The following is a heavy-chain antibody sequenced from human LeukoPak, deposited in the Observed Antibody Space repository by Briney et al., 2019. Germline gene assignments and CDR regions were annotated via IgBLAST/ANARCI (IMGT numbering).Heavy chain of an antibody. Sequence: SVKVSCKASGGTFSSYAISWVRQAPGQGLEWMGGIIPIFGTADYAQKFQGRVTITTDESTSTAYMELSSLRSEDTAVYYCARDTASYSSSYQGYNWFDPWGQGTLVTVSS. CDR1: GGTFSSYA. V-gene: IGHV1-69*05. J-gene: IGHJ5*02. D-gene: IGHD6-6*01. CDR3: ARDTASYSSSYQGYNWFDP. CDR2: IIPIFGTA.